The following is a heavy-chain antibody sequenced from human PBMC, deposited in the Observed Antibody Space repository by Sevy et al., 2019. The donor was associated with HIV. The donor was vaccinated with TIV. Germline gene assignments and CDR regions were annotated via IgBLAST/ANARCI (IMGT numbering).Heavy chain of an antibody. CDR1: GYSFTSYW. J-gene: IGHJ5*02. CDR3: ARKYYEILTGYYRFDP. CDR2: IYPDDSET. V-gene: IGHV5-51*01. Sequence: GESLKISCKGSGYSFTSYWIGWVRQMPGKGLEWMGIIYPDDSETRYSPSFQGQVTISADKSISTAYLQWSSLKATDTAMYYCARKYYEILTGYYRFDPWGQGTLVTVSS. D-gene: IGHD3-9*01.